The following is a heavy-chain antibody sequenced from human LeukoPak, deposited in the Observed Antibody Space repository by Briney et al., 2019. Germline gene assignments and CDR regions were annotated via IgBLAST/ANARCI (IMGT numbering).Heavy chain of an antibody. J-gene: IGHJ3*02. CDR2: ISYDGSNK. D-gene: IGHD6-19*01. CDR3: VKVPRSGCCAFDI. Sequence: GGSLRLSCAASGFIFSSYGMHWVRQAPGKGLEWVAVISYDGSNKYYVDSVKGRFTISRDHSKNTLYLQMNSLRADDTAVYYCVKVPRSGCCAFDIWGQGTMVTVSS. V-gene: IGHV3-30*18. CDR1: GFIFSSYG.